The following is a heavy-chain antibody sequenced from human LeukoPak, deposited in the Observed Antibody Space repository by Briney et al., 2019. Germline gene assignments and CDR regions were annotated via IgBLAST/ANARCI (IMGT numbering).Heavy chain of an antibody. V-gene: IGHV1-46*01. D-gene: IGHD4-11*01. CDR3: ARDMATVTRGLLGWFDP. CDR2: INPSGGRT. J-gene: IGHJ5*02. CDR1: GYTFTSYY. Sequence: ASVKVSCKASGYTFTSYYMHWVRQAPGQGLELMGIINPSGGRTSYAQKFQGRVTMTRDTSTSTVYMELSSLRSEDTAVYYCARDMATVTRGLLGWFDPWGQGTLVTVSS.